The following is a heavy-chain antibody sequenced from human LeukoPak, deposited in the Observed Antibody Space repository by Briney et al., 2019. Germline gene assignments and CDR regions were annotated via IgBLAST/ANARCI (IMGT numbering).Heavy chain of an antibody. CDR3: ARDNIVVVPAAIDY. J-gene: IGHJ4*02. CDR2: ISAYNGNT. V-gene: IGHV1-18*01. Sequence: ASVKVSCKASGSTFTSYGISWVRQAPGQGLEWMGWISAYNGNTNYAQKLQGRVTMTTDTSTSKAYMELRSLRSDDTAVYYCARDNIVVVPAAIDYWGQGTLVTVSS. CDR1: GSTFTSYG. D-gene: IGHD2-2*01.